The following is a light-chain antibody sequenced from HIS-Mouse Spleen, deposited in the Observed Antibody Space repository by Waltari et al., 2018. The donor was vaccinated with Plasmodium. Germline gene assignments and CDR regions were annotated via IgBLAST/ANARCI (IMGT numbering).Light chain of an antibody. Sequence: SCRASQMVGSSYLAWYEQKPGQAPRLLIYGASSRATGIPDRFSGSGSGTDFTLTISRLEPEDFAVYYCQQYGSSPYTFGQGTKLEIK. CDR1: QMVGSSY. V-gene: IGKV3-20*01. J-gene: IGKJ2*01. CDR3: QQYGSSPYT. CDR2: GAS.